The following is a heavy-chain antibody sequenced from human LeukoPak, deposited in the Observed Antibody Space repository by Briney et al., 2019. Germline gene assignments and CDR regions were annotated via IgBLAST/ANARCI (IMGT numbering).Heavy chain of an antibody. CDR2: IWYDGSNK. J-gene: IGHJ4*02. V-gene: IGHV3-33*01. CDR1: GFTFSSYG. CDR3: ARDNIGGSGSYYSPHFDY. D-gene: IGHD3-10*01. Sequence: GGSLRLSCAASGFTFSSYGMHWVRQAPGKGLEWVAVIWYDGSNKYYADSVKGRFTISRDNSKNTLYLQMNSLRAEDTAVYYCARDNIGGSGSYYSPHFDYWGQGTLVTVSS.